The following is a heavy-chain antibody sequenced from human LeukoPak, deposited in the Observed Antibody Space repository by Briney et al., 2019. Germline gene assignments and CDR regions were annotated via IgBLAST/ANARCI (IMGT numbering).Heavy chain of an antibody. D-gene: IGHD5-24*01. Sequence: SETLSLTCTVSGGSIGTYYWSWIRQPPGRGLEWLGYIYHTGSTNHNPSLKTRVTISVDTSKNQFSLKLSSVTAADTAVFYCARGDGSWFDPWGQGTLVTVSS. J-gene: IGHJ5*02. CDR1: GGSIGTYY. CDR2: IYHTGST. V-gene: IGHV4-59*01. CDR3: ARGDGSWFDP.